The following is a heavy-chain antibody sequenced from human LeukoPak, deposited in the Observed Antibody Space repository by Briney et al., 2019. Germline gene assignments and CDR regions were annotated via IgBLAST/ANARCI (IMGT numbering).Heavy chain of an antibody. J-gene: IGHJ4*02. CDR1: RFTFSSYA. CDR3: ARGGFMGFGESYFDY. Sequence: GGSLRLSCAASRFTFSSYAMHWVRQAPGKGLEWVAAISYDGNKKFYTDSVKGRFSISRDNSKNTLYLQMNSLRAEDTTVYYCARGGFMGFGESYFDYRGQGTLVTVSS. D-gene: IGHD3-10*01. CDR2: ISYDGNKK. V-gene: IGHV3-30*04.